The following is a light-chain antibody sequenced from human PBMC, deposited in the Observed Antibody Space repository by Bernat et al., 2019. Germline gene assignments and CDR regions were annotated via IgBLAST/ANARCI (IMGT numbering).Light chain of an antibody. V-gene: IGKV1-9*01. CDR3: QQLDSFHIT. J-gene: IGKJ5*01. CDR1: QVIGTY. CDR2: GAS. Sequence: DIQLTQSPSFLSASVGDRVTIACRAGQVIGTYLAWYQQKPGKAPKLLIYGASTLQSGVTSRFSGSGSGTEFTLTISTLQAEDFATYYCQQLDSFHITIGQGTRLEIK.